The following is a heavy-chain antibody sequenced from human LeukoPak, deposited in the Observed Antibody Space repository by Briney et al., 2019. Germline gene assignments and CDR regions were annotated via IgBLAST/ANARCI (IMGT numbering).Heavy chain of an antibody. J-gene: IGHJ6*02. Sequence: PGGSLRLSCAASDFTFSGYAMSWVRQAPGKGPEWVSTITENGDRSYYTDSVKGRFTISRDISKNTLYLEMNRLRAEDTAVYYCAKGLPVSDFWSGNGYYYGMDVWGQGTTVTVS. CDR2: ITENGDRS. CDR3: AKGLPVSDFWSGNGYYYGMDV. V-gene: IGHV3-23*01. CDR1: DFTFSGYA. D-gene: IGHD3-3*01.